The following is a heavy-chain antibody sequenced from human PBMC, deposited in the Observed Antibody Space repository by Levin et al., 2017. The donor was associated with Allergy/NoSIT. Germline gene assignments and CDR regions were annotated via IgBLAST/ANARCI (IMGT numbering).Heavy chain of an antibody. D-gene: IGHD5-18*01. Sequence: SVKVSCKASGGTFSSYTISWVRQAPGQGLEWMGRIIPILGIANYAQKFQGRVTITADKSTSTAYMELSSLRSEDTAVYYCARGVQLWSAPFDYWGQGTLVTVSS. V-gene: IGHV1-69*02. CDR2: IIPILGIA. J-gene: IGHJ4*02. CDR1: GGTFSSYT. CDR3: ARGVQLWSAPFDY.